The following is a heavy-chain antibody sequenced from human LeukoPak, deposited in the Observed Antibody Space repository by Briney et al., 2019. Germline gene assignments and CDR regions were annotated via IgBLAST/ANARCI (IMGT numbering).Heavy chain of an antibody. CDR2: MSASGGRA. V-gene: IGHV3-23*01. CDR3: AKDQGDYGDYSDFDY. D-gene: IGHD4-17*01. CDR1: GFTFRKFV. Sequence: PGGSLRLSCATSGFTFRKFVMSWVRQAPGKGLEWVSAMSASGGRAHYSDSVRGRFTISRDNSKDTVYLQMNSLSAEDTAVYFCAKDQGDYGDYSDFDYWGQGTLVTVSA. J-gene: IGHJ4*02.